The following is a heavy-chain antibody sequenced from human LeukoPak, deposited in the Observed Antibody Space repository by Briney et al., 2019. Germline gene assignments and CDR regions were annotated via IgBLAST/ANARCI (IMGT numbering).Heavy chain of an antibody. V-gene: IGHV3-30*03. CDR3: AIIGGDPFDY. Sequence: GGSLRLSCAASGFTFSIYGMHWVRQAPGKGLEWVAVISYDGSNKYYADSVKSRFTISRDNSKNTLYLQMNSLRAEDTAVYYCAIIGGDPFDYWGQGTLVTVSS. CDR1: GFTFSIYG. D-gene: IGHD2-21*02. CDR2: ISYDGSNK. J-gene: IGHJ4*02.